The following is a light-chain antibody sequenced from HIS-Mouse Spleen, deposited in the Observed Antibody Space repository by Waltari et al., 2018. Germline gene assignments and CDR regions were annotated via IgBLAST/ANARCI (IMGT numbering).Light chain of an antibody. CDR3: CSYAGSSTGV. CDR1: SSAVGSYNL. J-gene: IGLJ3*02. CDR2: EGS. Sequence: QSALTQPASVSGSPGQSITIPCPGTSSAVGSYNLVPWYQQHPGKAPKLMIYEGSKRPSGVSNRFSGSKSGNTASLTISGLQAEDEADYYCCSYAGSSTGVFGGGTKLTVL. V-gene: IGLV2-23*01.